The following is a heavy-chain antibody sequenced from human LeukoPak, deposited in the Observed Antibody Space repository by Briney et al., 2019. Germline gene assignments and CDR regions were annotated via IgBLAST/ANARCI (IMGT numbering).Heavy chain of an antibody. V-gene: IGHV1-2*04. CDR3: ARDLTMVRGAKLPPLYY. CDR2: INPNSGGT. CDR1: GYTFTGYY. D-gene: IGHD3-10*01. Sequence: ASVKVSCKASGYTFTGYYMHWVRQAPGQGLEWMGWINPNSGGTNYAQKFQGWVTMTRDTSISTAYMELSRLRSDDTAVYYCARDLTMVRGAKLPPLYYWGQGTLVTVSS. J-gene: IGHJ4*02.